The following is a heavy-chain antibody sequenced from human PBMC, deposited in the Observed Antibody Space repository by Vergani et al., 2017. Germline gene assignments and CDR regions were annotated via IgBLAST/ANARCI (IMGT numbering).Heavy chain of an antibody. J-gene: IGHJ4*02. D-gene: IGHD2-2*02. V-gene: IGHV3-21*04. CDR2: ISSSSSYI. CDR3: AKDLSPDTSCYRD. CDR1: GFTFSSYS. Sequence: EVQLVESGGGLVKRGGSLRLSCAASGFTFSSYSMNWVRQAPGKGLEWVSSISSSSSYIHYSDSLKGRFTISRDNAKSSLYLQMNSLRAEDTAVYYCAKDLSPDTSCYRDWGQGTLVTVSS.